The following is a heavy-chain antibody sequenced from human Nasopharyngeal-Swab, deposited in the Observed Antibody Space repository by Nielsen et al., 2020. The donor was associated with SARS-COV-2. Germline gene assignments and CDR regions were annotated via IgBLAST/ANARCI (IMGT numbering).Heavy chain of an antibody. CDR3: ARESGVSSTSPFDC. J-gene: IGHJ4*02. CDR2: MWYAGSSE. CDR1: GFTFGNYD. D-gene: IGHD2-2*01. V-gene: IGHV3-33*01. Sequence: GGSLRLSCTASGFTFGNYDIHWLRQTPGKGLEWVAVMWYAGSSERYADSVKGRFTISRDISKNTLYLQMNSLRAENTAVYYCARESGVSSTSPFDCWGRGTLVTVSS.